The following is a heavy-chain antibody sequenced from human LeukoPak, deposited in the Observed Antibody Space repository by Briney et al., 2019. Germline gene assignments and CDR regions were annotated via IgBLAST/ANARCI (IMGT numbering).Heavy chain of an antibody. CDR1: GFTFDDYG. Sequence: HPGGSLRLSCAASGFTFDDYGMSWVRHAPGKGLEWVSGINWNGGSTGYADSVKGRFTISRDNAKNSLYLQMNSLRAEDTAVYYCARSPSYYYDSSGYYGLDYWGQGTLVTVSS. V-gene: IGHV3-20*04. CDR2: INWNGGST. D-gene: IGHD3-22*01. J-gene: IGHJ4*02. CDR3: ARSPSYYYDSSGYYGLDY.